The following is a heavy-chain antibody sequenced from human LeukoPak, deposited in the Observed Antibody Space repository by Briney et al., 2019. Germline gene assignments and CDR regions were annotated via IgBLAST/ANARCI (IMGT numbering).Heavy chain of an antibody. J-gene: IGHJ5*02. CDR3: ARSRGWLQLLRDFRGVGGFDP. V-gene: IGHV4-34*01. CDR2: INHSGST. D-gene: IGHD5-24*01. Sequence: SETLSLTCAVYGGSFSGYYWSWIRQPPGKGLEWIGEINHSGSTNYNPSLKSRVTISVDTSKNQFSLKLSSVTAADTAVYYCARSRGWLQLLRDFRGVGGFDPWGQGTLVTVSS. CDR1: GGSFSGYY.